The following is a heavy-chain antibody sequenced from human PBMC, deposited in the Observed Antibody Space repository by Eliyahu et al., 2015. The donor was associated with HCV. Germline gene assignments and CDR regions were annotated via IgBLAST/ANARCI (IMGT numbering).Heavy chain of an antibody. J-gene: IGHJ3*02. CDR1: GGSISSSY. Sequence: QVQLQESGPGLVKPSETLSLTCTVSGGSISSSYWSWIRQPPGKGLEWIGYIYYSGSTNYNPSLKSRVTISVDTSKNQFSLKLSSVTAADTAVYYCARDPSEDGYNSGVAFDIWGQGTMVTVSS. CDR2: IYYSGST. V-gene: IGHV4-59*01. D-gene: IGHD5-24*01. CDR3: ARDPSEDGYNSGVAFDI.